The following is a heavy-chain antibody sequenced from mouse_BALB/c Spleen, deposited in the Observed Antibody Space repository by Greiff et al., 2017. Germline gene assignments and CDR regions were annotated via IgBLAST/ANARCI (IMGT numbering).Heavy chain of an antibody. Sequence: EVKLVESGGGLVQPGGSRKLSCAASGFTFSSFGMHWVRQAPEKGLEWVAYISSGSSTIYYADTVKGRFTISRDNPKNTLFLQMTSLRSEDTAMYYCARGNYGNYGAMDYWGQGTSVTVSS. CDR1: GFTFSSFG. D-gene: IGHD2-1*01. CDR2: ISSGSSTI. V-gene: IGHV5-17*02. CDR3: ARGNYGNYGAMDY. J-gene: IGHJ4*01.